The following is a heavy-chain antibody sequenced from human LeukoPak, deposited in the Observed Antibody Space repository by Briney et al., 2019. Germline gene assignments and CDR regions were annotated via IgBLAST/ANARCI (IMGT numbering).Heavy chain of an antibody. Sequence: GGSLRLSCTASGFNFRNAWMCWVRQAPGKGLEWVSAISGSGGSTYYADSVKGRFTISRDNSKNTLYLQMNSLRAEDTAVYYCAKDAWAVAAANPAWGQGTLVTVSS. CDR1: GFNFRNAW. CDR3: AKDAWAVAAANPA. J-gene: IGHJ5*02. V-gene: IGHV3-23*01. D-gene: IGHD6-19*01. CDR2: ISGSGGST.